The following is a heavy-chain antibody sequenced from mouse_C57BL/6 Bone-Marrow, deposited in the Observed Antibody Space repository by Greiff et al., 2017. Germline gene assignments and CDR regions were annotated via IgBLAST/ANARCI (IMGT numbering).Heavy chain of an antibody. CDR2: ISDGGSYT. V-gene: IGHV5-4*01. D-gene: IGHD2-1*01. J-gene: IGHJ3*01. CDR3: ARDRGNYGGAWFAY. Sequence: EVMLVESGGGLVKPGGSLKLSCAASGFTFSSYAMSWVRQTPEKRLEWVATISDGGSYTYYPDNVKGRFTISRDNAKNNLYLQMSHLKSEDTAMYYCARDRGNYGGAWFAYWGQGTLVTVSA. CDR1: GFTFSSYA.